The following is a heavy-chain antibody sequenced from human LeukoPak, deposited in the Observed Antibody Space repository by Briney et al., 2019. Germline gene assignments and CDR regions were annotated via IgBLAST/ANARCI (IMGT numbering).Heavy chain of an antibody. V-gene: IGHV4-39*07. D-gene: IGHD2-15*01. CDR2: IYYSGST. CDR3: VRDKSFEVVNYFDY. J-gene: IGHJ4*02. Sequence: PSETLSLTCTVSGGSISSGKYYWGWIRQPPGKDLEWIGSIYYSGSTYYNPSLRSRVTISLDTSKNQFSLKLSSVTAADTAVFYCVRDKSFEVVNYFDYWGQGMLVTVSS. CDR1: GGSISSGKYY.